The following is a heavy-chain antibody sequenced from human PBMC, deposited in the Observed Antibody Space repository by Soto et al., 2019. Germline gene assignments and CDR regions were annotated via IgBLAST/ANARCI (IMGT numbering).Heavy chain of an antibody. CDR1: GGSISSYY. CDR2: IYYSGST. CDR3: AREPYGGVSAFDI. D-gene: IGHD4-17*01. J-gene: IGHJ3*02. Sequence: PSETLSLTCTVSGGSISSYYWSWIRQPPGKGLEWIGYIYYSGSTNYNPSLKSRVTISVDTSKNQFSLKLSSVTAADTAVYYCAREPYGGVSAFDIWGQGTMVTVSS. V-gene: IGHV4-59*01.